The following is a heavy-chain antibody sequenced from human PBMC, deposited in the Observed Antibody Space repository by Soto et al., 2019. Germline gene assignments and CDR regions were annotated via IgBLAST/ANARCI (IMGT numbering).Heavy chain of an antibody. V-gene: IGHV3-23*01. D-gene: IGHD2-2*01. CDR3: ARRISTSSWGGMDV. Sequence: PGGSLRLSCAASGFTFSNYAMSWVRQAPGKGLEWVSVISCNDSSTYYADSVKGRFTISRDNSKNTLYLQMNSLRAEDTAVYYCARRISTSSWGGMDVWGQGTTVTVSS. CDR1: GFTFSNYA. CDR2: ISCNDSST. J-gene: IGHJ6*02.